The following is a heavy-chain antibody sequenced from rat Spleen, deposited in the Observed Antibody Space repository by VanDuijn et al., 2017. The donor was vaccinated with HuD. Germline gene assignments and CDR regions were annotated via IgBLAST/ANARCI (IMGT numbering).Heavy chain of an antibody. D-gene: IGHD1-1*01. CDR1: GFSLITNG. J-gene: IGHJ2*01. V-gene: IGHV2S12*01. CDR2: ISGGGST. Sequence: QVQLKESGPGLVQPSQTLSLTCTVSGFSLITNGVSWVRQPPGKGLEWIAAISGGGSTYYNSVLKSRLSISRDTSKSQVFLKMNSLQTEDTAIYFRTRDPITTRDYFDYWGQGVMVTVSS. CDR3: TRDPITTRDYFDY.